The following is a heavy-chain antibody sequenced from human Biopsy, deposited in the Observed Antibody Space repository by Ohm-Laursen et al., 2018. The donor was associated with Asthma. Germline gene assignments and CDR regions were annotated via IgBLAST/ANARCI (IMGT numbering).Heavy chain of an antibody. CDR2: LIPALGTP. CDR3: ARGYSGSDRIVYYYSGLEV. D-gene: IGHD5-12*01. CDR1: GDSFSNYA. Sequence: ASVKVSCKASGDSFSNYAISWVRQAPGKGLEWMGGLIPALGTPDHAQMFEGRVTITADESTSTAYMELSSLSSEDTAVYYCARGYSGSDRIVYYYSGLEVWGQGTTVTVSS. J-gene: IGHJ6*02. V-gene: IGHV1-69*13.